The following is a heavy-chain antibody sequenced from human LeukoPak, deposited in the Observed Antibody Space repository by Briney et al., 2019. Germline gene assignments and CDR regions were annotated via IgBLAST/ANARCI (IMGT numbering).Heavy chain of an antibody. D-gene: IGHD2-15*01. CDR3: ARVGYCSGGSCPKGGFDAFDI. CDR2: ISSSSSYI. Sequence: GVSLRLSCAASGFTVSSYSMNWVRQAPGKGLEWVSSISSSSSYIYYADSVKGRFTISRDNAKNSLYLQMNSLRAEDTAVYYCARVGYCSGGSCPKGGFDAFDIWGQGTMVTVSS. CDR1: GFTVSSYS. V-gene: IGHV3-21*01. J-gene: IGHJ3*02.